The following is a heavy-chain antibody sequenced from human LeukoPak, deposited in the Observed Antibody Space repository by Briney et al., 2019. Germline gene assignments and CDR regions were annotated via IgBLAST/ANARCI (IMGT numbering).Heavy chain of an antibody. CDR2: INPNSGGT. CDR1: GYTFTGYY. Sequence: ASVKVSCKASGYTFTGYYMHWVRQAPGQGLEWMGRINPNSGGTNYAQKFQGRVTMTRDTSISTAYMELSRLRSDDTAVYYCARVSGVAGTELDYWGQGTMVTVSS. J-gene: IGHJ4*02. D-gene: IGHD6-19*01. CDR3: ARVSGVAGTELDY. V-gene: IGHV1-2*06.